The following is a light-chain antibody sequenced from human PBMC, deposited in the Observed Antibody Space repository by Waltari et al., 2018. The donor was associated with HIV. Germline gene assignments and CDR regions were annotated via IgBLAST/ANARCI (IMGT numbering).Light chain of an antibody. CDR1: NSDVGGYNY. CDR2: DVS. Sequence: QSALTQPASVSGSPGQSIPISCSGTNSDVGGYNYVPWYQQHPGKAPKLIIFDVSHRPSGISNRFSGSKSGNTASLTISGLQAEDEADYYCSSYTRSTTLDAVFGTGTKVSVL. J-gene: IGLJ1*01. CDR3: SSYTRSTTLDAV. V-gene: IGLV2-14*03.